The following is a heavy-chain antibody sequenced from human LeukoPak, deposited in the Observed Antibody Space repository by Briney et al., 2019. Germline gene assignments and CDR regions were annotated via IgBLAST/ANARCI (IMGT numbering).Heavy chain of an antibody. CDR1: GGSISSGGYS. Sequence: SETLSLTCAVSGGSISSGGYSWSWIRQPPGKGLEWIGYIYHSGSTYYNPSLKSRVTISVDRSKNQFSLKLSSVTAADTAVYYCARGGYYDSSELKWGQGTLVTVSS. J-gene: IGHJ4*02. CDR3: ARGGYYDSSELK. V-gene: IGHV4-30-2*01. D-gene: IGHD3-22*01. CDR2: IYHSGST.